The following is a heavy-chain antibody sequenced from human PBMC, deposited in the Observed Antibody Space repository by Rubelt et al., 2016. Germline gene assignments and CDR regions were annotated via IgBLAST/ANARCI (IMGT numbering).Heavy chain of an antibody. CDR3: ARDRGDYDFWSGYLNWFDP. D-gene: IGHD3-3*01. Sequence: EVQLVESGGGLVQPGGSLRLSCAASGFTFSSYWMHWVRQAPGKGLVWVSRINSDGGSTSYADSVKGRFTISRENAKNTLYLQMNRLRAEDTAVYYCARDRGDYDFWSGYLNWFDPWGQGTLVTVSS. V-gene: IGHV3-74*01. CDR2: INSDGGST. J-gene: IGHJ5*02. CDR1: GFTFSSYW.